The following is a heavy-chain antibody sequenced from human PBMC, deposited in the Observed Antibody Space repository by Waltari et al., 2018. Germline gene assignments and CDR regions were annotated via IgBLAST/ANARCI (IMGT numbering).Heavy chain of an antibody. V-gene: IGHV1-69*05. D-gene: IGHD2-2*01. CDR2: IIPIFGTA. Sequence: QVQLVQSGAEVKKPGSSVKVSCKASGGTFSSYAISWVRQAPGPGLEWMGGIIPIFGTANYAQKFQGRVTITTDESTSTAYMELSSLRSEDTAVYYCATAYCSSTSCYSEVLGYFQHWGQGTLVTVSS. J-gene: IGHJ1*01. CDR3: ATAYCSSTSCYSEVLGYFQH. CDR1: GGTFSSYA.